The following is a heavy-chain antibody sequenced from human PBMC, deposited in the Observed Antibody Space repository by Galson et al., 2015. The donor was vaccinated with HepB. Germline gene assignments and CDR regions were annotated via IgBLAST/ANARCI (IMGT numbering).Heavy chain of an antibody. J-gene: IGHJ4*02. CDR3: ASGGVYVDYGKNFDY. CDR2: IIPIFGTA. D-gene: IGHD4-17*01. CDR1: GGTFSSYA. V-gene: IGHV1-69*13. Sequence: SVKVSCKASGGTFSSYAISWVRQAPGQGLEWMGGIIPIFGTANYAQKFQGRVTITADESTSTAYMELSSLRSEDTAVYYCASGGVYVDYGKNFDYWGQGTLVTVSS.